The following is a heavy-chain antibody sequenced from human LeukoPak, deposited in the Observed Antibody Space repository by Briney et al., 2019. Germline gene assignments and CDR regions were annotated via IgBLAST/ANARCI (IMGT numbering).Heavy chain of an antibody. CDR1: GFTVSSNY. Sequence: QSGGSLRLSCAASGFTVSSNYMSWVRQAPGKGLEWVSVIYSGGSTYYADSVKGRFTISRDNSKNTLYLQMNSLRAEDTAVYYCAKDPAKGPMSPRWYFDLWGRGTLVTVSS. CDR2: IYSGGST. J-gene: IGHJ2*01. V-gene: IGHV3-53*05. CDR3: AKDPAKGPMSPRWYFDL.